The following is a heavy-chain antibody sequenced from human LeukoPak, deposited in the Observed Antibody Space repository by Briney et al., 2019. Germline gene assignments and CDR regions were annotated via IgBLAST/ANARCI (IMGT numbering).Heavy chain of an antibody. D-gene: IGHD2-15*01. J-gene: IGHJ6*04. Sequence: GGSLRLACAASGFPFRNHGMSWVRQAPGKGLEWVSGLRGSDGSPYYADSVKSRFTIFRDKSTNTLYLQMNSLRADDTVIYYCAKGGVSCAGGSRGCDDYYYGMDVWGKGTTVTVSS. CDR1: GFPFRNHG. CDR2: LRGSDGSP. CDR3: AKGGVSCAGGSRGCDDYYYGMDV. V-gene: IGHV3-23*01.